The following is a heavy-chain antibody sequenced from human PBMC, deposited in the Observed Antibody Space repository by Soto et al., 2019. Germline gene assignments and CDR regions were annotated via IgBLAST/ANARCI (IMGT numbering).Heavy chain of an antibody. J-gene: IGHJ6*02. CDR3: ARRGSSSSSHYYYGMDV. V-gene: IGHV1-69*13. D-gene: IGHD6-6*01. CDR2: IIPIFGTA. Sequence: SVKVSCKASGGTFSSYAISWVRQAPGQGLEWMGGIIPIFGTANYAQKFQGRVTITADESTSTAYMELSSLRSEDTAVYYCARRGSSSSSHYYYGMDVWGQGTTVTVSS. CDR1: GGTFSSYA.